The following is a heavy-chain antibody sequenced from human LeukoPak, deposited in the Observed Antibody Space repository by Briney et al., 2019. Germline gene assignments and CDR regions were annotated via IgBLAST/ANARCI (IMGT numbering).Heavy chain of an antibody. CDR2: MHNGRYS. J-gene: IGHJ4*02. CDR1: GDSISSYS. Sequence: SETLSLTCSVPGDSISSYSWSWIRQPPGKGLEWIGYMHNGRYSNYNPSLKSRVTISGDTSKNQLSLKLTSVTAADTAVYYCAATIKRDYGDTNLDYWGQGTLVTVSS. CDR3: AATIKRDYGDTNLDY. D-gene: IGHD4/OR15-4a*01. V-gene: IGHV4-59*01.